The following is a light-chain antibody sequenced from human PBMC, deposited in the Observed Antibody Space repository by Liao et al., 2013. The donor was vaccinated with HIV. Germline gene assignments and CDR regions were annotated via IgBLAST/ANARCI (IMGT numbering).Light chain of an antibody. CDR2: YDR. CDR3: QVWDSNSDHPYV. CDR1: NIGSKS. Sequence: SYELTQPPSVSVAPGKTARITCGGNNIGSKSVHWYLQKPGQAPVLVIYYDRDRPSGIPERISGSNSGNMATLTITRVEAGDEADYYCQVWDSNSDHPYVFGSGTKVTVL. J-gene: IGLJ1*01. V-gene: IGLV3-21*01.